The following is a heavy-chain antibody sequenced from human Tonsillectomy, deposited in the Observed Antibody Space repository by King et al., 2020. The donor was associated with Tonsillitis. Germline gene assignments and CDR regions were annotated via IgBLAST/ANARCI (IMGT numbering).Heavy chain of an antibody. CDR1: GYSFTDYW. V-gene: IGHV5-51*03. CDR3: AKTYSSAWPENFQY. CDR2: IYPGDSDT. D-gene: IGHD6-19*01. J-gene: IGHJ1*01. Sequence: LQLVQSGAEVKKPGESLKISCQVSGYSFTDYWIAWVRQLPGKGLEWMGIIYPGDSDTRYSPSFEGQVTISADKSVSTAYLQWSSLQASDTAMYYCAKTYSSAWPENFQYWGRGTLVTVSS.